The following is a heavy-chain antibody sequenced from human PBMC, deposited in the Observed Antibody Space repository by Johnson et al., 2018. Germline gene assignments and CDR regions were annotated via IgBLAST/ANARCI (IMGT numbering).Heavy chain of an antibody. CDR3: AKGEGDTAMPRYYYYYMDV. V-gene: IGHV3-30*04. CDR2: ISYDGTNK. J-gene: IGHJ6*03. Sequence: VQLVESGGGVVQXGRSLRLCCAASGCTFTSYAMYWVRQAPGKGLEWVAVISYDGTNKYYADSVKGRFTISRDNSKNTLYLQMNSPRAEDTAVYNCAKGEGDTAMPRYYYYYMDVWGKGTTVTVSS. D-gene: IGHD5-18*01. CDR1: GCTFTSYA.